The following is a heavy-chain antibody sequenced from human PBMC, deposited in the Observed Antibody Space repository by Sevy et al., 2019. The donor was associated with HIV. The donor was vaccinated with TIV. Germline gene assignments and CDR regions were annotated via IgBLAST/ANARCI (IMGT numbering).Heavy chain of an antibody. D-gene: IGHD4-17*01. J-gene: IGHJ4*02. CDR1: GFPFSSYE. V-gene: IGHV3-48*03. Sequence: GGSLRLSCAASGFPFSSYEMNWVRQAPGRGLEWISYISNTGNTISYSDSVRGRFTVSRDNAKNSLFLHMNSQRAEDTATYYCARDLPPSATTVAHFDYWGRGTLVTVSS. CDR3: ARDLPPSATTVAHFDY. CDR2: ISNTGNTI.